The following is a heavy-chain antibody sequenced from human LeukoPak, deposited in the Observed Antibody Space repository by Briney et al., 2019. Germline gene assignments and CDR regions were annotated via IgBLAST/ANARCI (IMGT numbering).Heavy chain of an antibody. CDR2: INPNSGGT. Sequence: ASVKVSCKASGYPFTTYDINWVRQAPGRGLEWMGWINPNSGGTNYAQKFQGRVTMTRDTSISTAYMELSRLRSDDTAVYYCAFSVGATMGFDYWGQGTLVTVSS. CDR1: GYPFTTYD. CDR3: AFSVGATMGFDY. D-gene: IGHD1-26*01. J-gene: IGHJ4*02. V-gene: IGHV1-2*02.